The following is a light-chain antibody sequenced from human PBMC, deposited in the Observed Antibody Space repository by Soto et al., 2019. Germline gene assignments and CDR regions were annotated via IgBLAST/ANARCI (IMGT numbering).Light chain of an antibody. Sequence: DIQMTQSPSTLSASVGDRVTITCRASQSISSWLAWYQQKPGKAPKLLIYDASSLESGVPSRFSGSGAGTEFTLTISSLQPDDFETYYCQQYNSYSWTFGQGTKLEIK. CDR3: QQYNSYSWT. CDR1: QSISSW. V-gene: IGKV1-5*01. J-gene: IGKJ1*01. CDR2: DAS.